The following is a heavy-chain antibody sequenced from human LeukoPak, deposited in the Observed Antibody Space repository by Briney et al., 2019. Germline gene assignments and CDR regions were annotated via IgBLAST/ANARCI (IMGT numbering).Heavy chain of an antibody. Sequence: GRSLRLSCAASGSTFSSYAMHWVRQAPGKGLEWVAVISYDGSNKYYADSVKGRFTISRDNSKNTLYLQMNSLRAEDTAVYYCARGRSGSTFPHSYYFDYWGQGTLVTVSS. CDR1: GSTFSSYA. D-gene: IGHD1-26*01. CDR3: ARGRSGSTFPHSYYFDY. J-gene: IGHJ4*02. V-gene: IGHV3-30-3*01. CDR2: ISYDGSNK.